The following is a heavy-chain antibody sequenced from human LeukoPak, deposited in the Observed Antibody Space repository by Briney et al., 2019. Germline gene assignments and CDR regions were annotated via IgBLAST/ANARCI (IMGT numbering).Heavy chain of an antibody. V-gene: IGHV3-23*01. CDR3: AKQSYARSLGE. J-gene: IGHJ4*02. Sequence: GGSLRLSCATSGFPFSDFFMTWGRQAPGKGLEWISTTNSDGTTTYYAESVKGRFTISRDNSKNALYLQMSSLRVEDTAIYYCAKQSYARSLGEGGPGTLVTVSS. CDR1: GFPFSDFF. CDR2: TNSDGTTT. D-gene: IGHD2-8*01.